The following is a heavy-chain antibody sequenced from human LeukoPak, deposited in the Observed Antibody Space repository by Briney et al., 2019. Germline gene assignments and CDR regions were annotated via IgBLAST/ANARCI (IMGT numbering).Heavy chain of an antibody. V-gene: IGHV4-39*07. Sequence: SETLSLTCTVSGGSISSSSYYWGWIRQPPGKGLEWIGSIYYSGSTYYNPSLKSRVTISVDTSKNQFSLKLSSVTAADTAVYYCARDQGLIVVVDRGGGFDYWGQGTLVTVSS. CDR2: IYYSGST. CDR1: GGSISSSSYY. J-gene: IGHJ4*02. D-gene: IGHD3-22*01. CDR3: ARDQGLIVVVDRGGGFDY.